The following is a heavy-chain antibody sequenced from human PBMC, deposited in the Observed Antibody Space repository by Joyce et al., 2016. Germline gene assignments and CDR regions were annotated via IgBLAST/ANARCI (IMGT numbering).Heavy chain of an antibody. J-gene: IGHJ6*03. V-gene: IGHV3-33*01. CDR2: IRNEGVDK. CDR1: GFTFSSHG. Sequence: QEQLVESGGGVVQPGRSLRLSCATSGFTFSSHGMHWVSQSPGKGMEWVAVIRNEGVDKCYADSVKCRFTISRDDSNRTLYLQMNNLRVDDTAVYYCARGKKFYYYYMDVWGKGTTVIVS. CDR3: ARGKKFYYYYMDV.